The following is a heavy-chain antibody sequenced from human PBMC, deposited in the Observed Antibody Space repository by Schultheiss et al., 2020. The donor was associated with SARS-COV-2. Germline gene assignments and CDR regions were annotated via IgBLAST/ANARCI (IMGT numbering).Heavy chain of an antibody. Sequence: GGSLRLSCAASGFTFSRYWMHWVRQAPGKGLVWVANIMQGGSEKYYVDSVKGRFTISRDNAKNSLYLQMNSLRVEDTAVYYCVGHSEYWGQGTLVTVSS. CDR1: GFTFSRYW. J-gene: IGHJ4*02. CDR3: VGHSEY. CDR2: IMQGGSEK. V-gene: IGHV3-7*03.